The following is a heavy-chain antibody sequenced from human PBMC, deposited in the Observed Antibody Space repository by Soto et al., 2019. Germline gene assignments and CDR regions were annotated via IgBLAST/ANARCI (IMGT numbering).Heavy chain of an antibody. CDR2: ISAYNGNT. Sequence: ASVKVSCKASGYTFTSYGISWVRLAPGQGLEWMGWISAYNGNTNYAQNLQGRVTMTTDTSTNTAYMELSSLRSDDTAVYYCARAIYNYDRIDYWGQGTQVTVSS. CDR3: ARAIYNYDRIDY. V-gene: IGHV1-18*01. CDR1: GYTFTSYG. D-gene: IGHD5-18*01. J-gene: IGHJ4*02.